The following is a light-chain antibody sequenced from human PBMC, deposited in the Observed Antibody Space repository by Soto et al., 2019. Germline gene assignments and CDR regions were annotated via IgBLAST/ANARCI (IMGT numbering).Light chain of an antibody. CDR1: TPHLRPLSG. Sequence: SVLAQPPPVAGAPGARVTLSLPGGTPHLRPLSGIHWYQQLPGRAPKLLIYTNTHRPSGVPDRFSGSKSGTSASLAITGLQPEDEGDYYCQYYDATLSGLFVFGSGTKVTVL. CDR2: TNT. J-gene: IGLJ1*01. CDR3: QYYDATLSGLFV. V-gene: IGLV1-40*01.